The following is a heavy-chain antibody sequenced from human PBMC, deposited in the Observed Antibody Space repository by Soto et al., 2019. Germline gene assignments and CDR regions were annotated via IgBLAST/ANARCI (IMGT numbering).Heavy chain of an antibody. D-gene: IGHD5-12*01. V-gene: IGHV4-34*01. CDR1: GGSFSGYY. Sequence: SETLSLTCAVYGGSFSGYYWSWIRQPPGKGLEWIGEINHSGSTNYNPSIKSRVTISVDTSKNQFSLKLSSVTAADTAVYYRARGNIVATIPFDYWGQGTLVTVSS. J-gene: IGHJ4*02. CDR3: ARGNIVATIPFDY. CDR2: INHSGST.